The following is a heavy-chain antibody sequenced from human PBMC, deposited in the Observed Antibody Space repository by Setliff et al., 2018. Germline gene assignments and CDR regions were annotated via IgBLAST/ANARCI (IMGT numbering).Heavy chain of an antibody. D-gene: IGHD5-18*01. V-gene: IGHV4-59*01. CDR3: ARDRTAYSYGLDV. Sequence: PSETLSLTCTVSGGSISPYFWSWIRQPPGKGLEGIGYIYHNGNTNFNPSLKTRVSMSVDTSKNQIALNLKSVTAADTAVYYCARDRTAYSYGLDVWGQGTTVTVSS. CDR1: GGSISPYF. J-gene: IGHJ6*02. CDR2: IYHNGNT.